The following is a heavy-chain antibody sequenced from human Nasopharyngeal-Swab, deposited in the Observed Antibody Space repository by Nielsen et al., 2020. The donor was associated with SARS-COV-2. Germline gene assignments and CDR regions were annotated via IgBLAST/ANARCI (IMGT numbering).Heavy chain of an antibody. Sequence: GGSLRLSCAASGFTFSSYAMHWVRQAPGKGLEWVAVISYDGSNKYYADSVKGRFTISRDNSKNTLYLQMNSLRAEDTAVYYCAKAEDTAMVTVDYWGQGTLVTVSS. D-gene: IGHD5-18*01. CDR1: GFTFSSYA. CDR3: AKAEDTAMVTVDY. J-gene: IGHJ4*02. CDR2: ISYDGSNK. V-gene: IGHV3-30-3*01.